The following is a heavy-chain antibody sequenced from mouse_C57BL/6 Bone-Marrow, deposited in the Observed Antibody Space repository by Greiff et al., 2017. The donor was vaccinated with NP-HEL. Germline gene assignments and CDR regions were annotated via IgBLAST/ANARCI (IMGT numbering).Heavy chain of an antibody. CDR1: GYTFTSYW. J-gene: IGHJ2*01. D-gene: IGHD1-1*01. Sequence: QVQLQQPGAELVKPGASVKLSCKASGYTFTSYWMHWVKQRPGRGLEWIGRIDPNSGGTKYNEKFKSKATLTVDKPSSTAYMQLGSLTSEDSAVEDCARRVRDCYGSSSFDYWGKGTTLTVSS. CDR2: IDPNSGGT. CDR3: ARRVRDCYGSSSFDY. V-gene: IGHV1-72*01.